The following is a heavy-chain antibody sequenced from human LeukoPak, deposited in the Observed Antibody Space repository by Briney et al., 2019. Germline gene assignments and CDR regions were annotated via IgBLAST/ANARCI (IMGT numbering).Heavy chain of an antibody. CDR1: GFTFSSYA. J-gene: IGHJ4*02. CDR3: AKDLNGARKSIGIDY. V-gene: IGHV3-23*01. CDR2: ISGSGGST. Sequence: GGSLRLSCAASGFTFSSYAMSWVRQAPGKGLEWVSAISGSGGSTYYADSVKGRFTISRDNSKNTLCLQMNSLRAEDTAVYYCAKDLNGARKSIGIDYWGQGTLVTVSS. D-gene: IGHD1-26*01.